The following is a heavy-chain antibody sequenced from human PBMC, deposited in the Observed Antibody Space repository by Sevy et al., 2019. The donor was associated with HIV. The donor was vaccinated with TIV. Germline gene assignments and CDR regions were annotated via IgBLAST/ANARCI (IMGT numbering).Heavy chain of an antibody. D-gene: IGHD3-22*01. V-gene: IGHV3-30*04. J-gene: IGHJ5*02. CDR3: AKEGYYYDSHSADWFDP. CDR1: GFNISPYA. Sequence: GGSLRLSCSASGFNISPYALHWVRQTPGKGLQWVAVISKDGTNKDYADFVKGRFSLSRDNSKNTLYLQMSNLRPEDTAVYYCAKEGYYYDSHSADWFDPWAREPWSPSPQ. CDR2: ISKDGTNK.